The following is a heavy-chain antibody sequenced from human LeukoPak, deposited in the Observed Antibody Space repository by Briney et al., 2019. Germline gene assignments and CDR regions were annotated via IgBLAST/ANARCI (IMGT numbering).Heavy chain of an antibody. V-gene: IGHV4-39*02. CDR3: ARYLNYADYTAAFDI. D-gene: IGHD4-17*01. CDR1: GGSISSTSYF. Sequence: SETLSLTCTVSGGSISSTSYFWGWIRQPPGKGLEWIGSIYYRGDTYYNPSLKNRVTISVDTSKNHFSLKLSSVTAADTAVYYCARYLNYADYTAAFDIWGQGTMVAVSS. CDR2: IYYRGDT. J-gene: IGHJ3*02.